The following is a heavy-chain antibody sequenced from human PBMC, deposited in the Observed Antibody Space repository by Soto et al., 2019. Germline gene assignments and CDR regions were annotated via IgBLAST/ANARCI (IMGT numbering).Heavy chain of an antibody. CDR1: GFTFSSYA. D-gene: IGHD4-17*01. J-gene: IGHJ6*03. CDR3: AREGYQYYGAPYYYYYYMDV. CDR2: ISSNGGST. Sequence: GGSLRLSCAASGFTFSSYAMHWVRQAPGKGLEYVSAISSNGGSTYYANSVKGRFTISRDNSKNTLYLQMGSLRAEDMAVYYCAREGYQYYGAPYYYYYYMDVWGKGTTVTVSS. V-gene: IGHV3-64*01.